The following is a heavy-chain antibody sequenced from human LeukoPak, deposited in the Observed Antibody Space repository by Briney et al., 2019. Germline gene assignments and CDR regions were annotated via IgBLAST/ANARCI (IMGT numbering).Heavy chain of an antibody. J-gene: IGHJ4*02. CDR3: ATLGGTYYDFWSGYYLVDPNFDY. V-gene: IGHV4-59*01. Sequence: SETLSLTCTVSGGSISSYYWSWIRQPPGKGLEWIGYIYYSGSTNYNPSLKSRVTISVDTSKNQFSLKLSSVTAADTAVYYCATLGGTYYDFWSGYYLVDPNFDYWGQGTLVTVSS. CDR1: GGSISSYY. D-gene: IGHD3-3*01. CDR2: IYYSGST.